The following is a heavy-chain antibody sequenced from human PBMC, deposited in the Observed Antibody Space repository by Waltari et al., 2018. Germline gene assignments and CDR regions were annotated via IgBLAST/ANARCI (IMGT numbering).Heavy chain of an antibody. D-gene: IGHD3-16*01. CDR2: ISKSGDST. CDR3: AKRRDVRRLDFDY. V-gene: IGHV3-23*01. Sequence: EVQLLESGGGLIQPGGSLRLSCAASGLTFSSYAMSWVRQAPGKGLEWVSTISKSGDSTYYADSVKGRFTISRDNSKNTLDLQMNSLRAEDTAIYYCAKRRDVRRLDFDYWGQGTLVTVSS. CDR1: GLTFSSYA. J-gene: IGHJ4*02.